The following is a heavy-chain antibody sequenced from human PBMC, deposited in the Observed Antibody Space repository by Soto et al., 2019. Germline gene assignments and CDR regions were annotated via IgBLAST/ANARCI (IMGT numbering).Heavy chain of an antibody. CDR1: GFTFNIYW. V-gene: IGHV3-7*01. Sequence: EVQLVESGEGLVQPGGSLRLSCAASGFTFNIYWMTWVRQAPGKGLEWVANINQDGSVIYFVDSLKGRFTISRDNAKNSLDLQMNSLRAEDTAIYFCARIGYSSSSLDYWGQGTLVTVPS. J-gene: IGHJ4*02. CDR2: INQDGSVI. D-gene: IGHD6-6*01. CDR3: ARIGYSSSSLDY.